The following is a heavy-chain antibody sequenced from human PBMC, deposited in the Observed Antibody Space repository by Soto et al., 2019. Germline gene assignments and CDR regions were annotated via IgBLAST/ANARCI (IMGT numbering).Heavy chain of an antibody. CDR1: GYTFTSYD. V-gene: IGHV1-8*01. CDR2: MNPNRGNT. CDR3: ARGRTYCSGGSCYLGWFDP. J-gene: IGHJ5*02. Sequence: QVQLVQSGAEVKKPGASVKVSCKASGYTFTSYDINWVRQATGQGLEWMGWMNPNRGNTGYAQKFQGRVTMTRNTSISTAYMERSSLRSEDTAVYYCARGRTYCSGGSCYLGWFDPWGQGTLVTVSS. D-gene: IGHD2-15*01.